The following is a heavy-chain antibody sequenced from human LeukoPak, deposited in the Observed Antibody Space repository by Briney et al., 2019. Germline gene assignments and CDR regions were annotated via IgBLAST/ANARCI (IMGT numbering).Heavy chain of an antibody. D-gene: IGHD6-13*01. CDR3: ARASGYSSSWYGSVY. CDR1: GFTFDDYG. J-gene: IGHJ4*02. Sequence: RPGGSLRLSCAASGFTFDDYGMSWVRQAPGKGLEWVSGINWNGDSTGYADSVKGRFTISRDNAKNSLYLQMNSLRAEDTALYYCARASGYSSSWYGSVYWGQGTLVTVSS. CDR2: INWNGDST. V-gene: IGHV3-20*04.